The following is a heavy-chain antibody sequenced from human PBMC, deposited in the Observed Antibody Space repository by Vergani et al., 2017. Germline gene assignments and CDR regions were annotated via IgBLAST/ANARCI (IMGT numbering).Heavy chain of an antibody. J-gene: IGHJ4*02. CDR3: YTGYHDY. CDR2: IRSKNDVGTA. V-gene: IGHV3-15*01. D-gene: IGHD5-12*01. Sequence: EVQLLESGGGSAQPGESLRLSCVASGFTFTAHGLNWVRQAPGKGLEWIGRIRSKNDVGTADYAAPLKGRFTSSRDDSKDHAFLLVNNLKTEDTAVYFCYTGYHDYWGQGTLVTVSS. CDR1: GFTFTAHG.